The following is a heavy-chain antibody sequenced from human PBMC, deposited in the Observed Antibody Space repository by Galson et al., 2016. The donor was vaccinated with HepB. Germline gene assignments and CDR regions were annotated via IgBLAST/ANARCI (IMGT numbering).Heavy chain of an antibody. Sequence: QSGAEVTKPGESLKISCKGSGYSFSSYWIGWVRQSPGEGLEWMGIIYPGDADTKYSPSVEGPVTISADTSLKLAYLELNGLKTSDTATYYCARRSRFCDMNGYPGDDFDIWGQGTMVTVSS. CDR3: ARRSRFCDMNGYPGDDFDI. J-gene: IGHJ3*02. D-gene: IGHD3-16*01. CDR1: GYSFSSYW. V-gene: IGHV5-51*01. CDR2: IYPGDADT.